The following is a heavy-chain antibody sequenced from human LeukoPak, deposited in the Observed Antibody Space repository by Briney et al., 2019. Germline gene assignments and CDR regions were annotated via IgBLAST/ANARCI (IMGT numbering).Heavy chain of an antibody. CDR2: IQSKTDGGTT. D-gene: IGHD3-10*01. CDR1: GFTFSITW. J-gene: IGHJ4*02. V-gene: IGHV3-15*01. Sequence: PGGSLRLSCAASGFTFSITWMNWVRQAPGKGLEWVGRIQSKTDGGTTEYAAPVKGRFTISRDDSKTTLYLQMNSLKTEDTAVYYCATLTVRGVINIWGQGTLVTVSS. CDR3: ATLTVRGVINI.